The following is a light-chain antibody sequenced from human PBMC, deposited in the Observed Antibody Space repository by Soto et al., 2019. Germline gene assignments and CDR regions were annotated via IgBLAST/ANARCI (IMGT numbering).Light chain of an antibody. Sequence: IVLTQSPATLSLSPGERATLSCRASQSVSTYLAWYQQKPGQAPRLLIYDASNRATGIPARFSGSGSGTDFTLTMSSLEPEDFAVYYCQQRSNWWTFGQGTKVEIK. CDR3: QQRSNWWT. CDR1: QSVSTY. CDR2: DAS. J-gene: IGKJ1*01. V-gene: IGKV3-11*01.